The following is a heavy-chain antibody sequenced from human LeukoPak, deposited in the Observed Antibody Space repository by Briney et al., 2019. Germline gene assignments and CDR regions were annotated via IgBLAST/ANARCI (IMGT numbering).Heavy chain of an antibody. CDR3: ARGGNYYQNWFDP. D-gene: IGHD3-10*01. Sequence: SETLSLTCTVSGGSIGSYYWSWIRQPPGKGLEWIGYIYDSGSTNYNPSLKSRVTISVDTSKNQFSLKLSSVTAAGTAVYYCARGGNYYQNWFDPWGQGTLVTVSS. J-gene: IGHJ5*02. V-gene: IGHV4-59*12. CDR2: IYDSGST. CDR1: GGSIGSYY.